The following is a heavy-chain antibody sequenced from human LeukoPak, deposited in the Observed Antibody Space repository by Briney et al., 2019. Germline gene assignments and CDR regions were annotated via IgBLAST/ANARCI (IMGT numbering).Heavy chain of an antibody. V-gene: IGHV4-39*01. D-gene: IGHD6-13*01. CDR2: IYYSGST. Sequence: SETLSLTCTVSGDSISSSSYYWGWIRQPPGRGLEWIGSIYYSGSTYYNPSLESRVTISVDTSKNQFSLKLSSVTAADTAVYYCARRSSSWKFDYWGQGTLVTVTS. CDR1: GDSISSSSYY. J-gene: IGHJ4*02. CDR3: ARRSSSWKFDY.